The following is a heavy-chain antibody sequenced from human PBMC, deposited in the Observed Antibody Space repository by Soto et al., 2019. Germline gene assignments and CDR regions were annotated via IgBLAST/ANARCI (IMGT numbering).Heavy chain of an antibody. V-gene: IGHV4-59*08. Sequence: PSETLSLTCIVSDGSISGYFWSWIRQPPGKGLEWIGYIHDTETTNYNPSLKSRVTISVDTSENQFSLKLSSVTAADTAVYYFARQGPNYDSESYFPPPKYWGRGTLVTVSS. D-gene: IGHD3-10*01. J-gene: IGHJ4*02. CDR1: DGSISGYF. CDR3: ARQGPNYDSESYFPPPKY. CDR2: IHDTETT.